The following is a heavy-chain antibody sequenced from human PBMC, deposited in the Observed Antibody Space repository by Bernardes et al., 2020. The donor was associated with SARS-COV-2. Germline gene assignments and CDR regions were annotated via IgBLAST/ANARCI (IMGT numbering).Heavy chain of an antibody. CDR1: VYTFTGNY. CDR2: INPKSGDT. D-gene: IGHD2-2*02. CDR3: ARGVGLVYPDY. Sequence: SVKVSCKASVYTFTGNYIHWMRQAPGQGIDWMGWINPKSGDTNFARKFQGRVTMTRETSIGTAYMGLSRLTSDDTAVYYCARGVGLVYPDYWGQGTLVTVSS. V-gene: IGHV1-2*02. J-gene: IGHJ4*02.